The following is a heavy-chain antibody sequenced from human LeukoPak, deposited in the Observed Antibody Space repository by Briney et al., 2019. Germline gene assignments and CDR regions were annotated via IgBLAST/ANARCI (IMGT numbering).Heavy chain of an antibody. CDR3: AREAQVGGALQS. CDR1: GFTFSAYW. CDR2: IKTDGWRT. J-gene: IGHJ5*02. D-gene: IGHD1-26*01. Sequence: PGGSLRLSCAASGFTFSAYWMHWVHQAPGKGLVGVSRIKTDGWRTIYADFLQGRFTISRDTAQNTLFPKMKSLRAGDAAVYYCAREAQVGGALQSWGQGTLVTVSS. V-gene: IGHV3-74*01.